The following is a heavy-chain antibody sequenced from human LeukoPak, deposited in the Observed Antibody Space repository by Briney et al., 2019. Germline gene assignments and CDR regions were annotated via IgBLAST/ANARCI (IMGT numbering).Heavy chain of an antibody. CDR1: GYTFPNYG. CDR3: ARALGGSRKNDFWSGYPDY. J-gene: IGHJ4*02. V-gene: IGHV1-18*01. D-gene: IGHD3-3*01. Sequence: GASVTVSCKASGYTFPNYGISWVRQAPGQGLEWMGWISGHTGNTNYALEFRGRVTMTTETSTSTAYMELRSLRSDDTGVYYCARALGGSRKNDFWSGYPDYWGQGTLVSVSS. CDR2: ISGHTGNT.